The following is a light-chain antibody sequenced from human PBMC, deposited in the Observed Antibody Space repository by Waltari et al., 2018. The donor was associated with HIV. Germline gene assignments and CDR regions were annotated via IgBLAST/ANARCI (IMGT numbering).Light chain of an antibody. V-gene: IGLV3-25*03. CDR3: ESADSSLWV. J-gene: IGLJ3*02. Sequence: SYELTQPPSVSVSPGQTARITCSGDALPKQYAYWYQQKAGQAPVLVIYKDSERPSGIPERVSGSSSGTTVTLTISGVQAEDEADYSCESADSSLWVFGGGTKLTVL. CDR2: KDS. CDR1: ALPKQY.